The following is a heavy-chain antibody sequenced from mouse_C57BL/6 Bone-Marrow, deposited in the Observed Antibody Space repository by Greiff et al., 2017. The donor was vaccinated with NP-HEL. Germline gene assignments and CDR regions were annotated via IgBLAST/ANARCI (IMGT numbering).Heavy chain of an antibody. CDR2: ISSGSSTI. V-gene: IGHV5-17*01. CDR1: GFTFSDYG. D-gene: IGHD1-1*01. Sequence: EVQLVESGGGLVKPGGSLKLSCAASGFTFSDYGMHWVRQAPEKGLEWVAYISSGSSTIYYADTVKGRFTISRDNAKNTLFLQMTSLSSEDTAMYYCARGVLRSYYYAMDYWGQGTSVTVSS. CDR3: ARGVLRSYYYAMDY. J-gene: IGHJ4*01.